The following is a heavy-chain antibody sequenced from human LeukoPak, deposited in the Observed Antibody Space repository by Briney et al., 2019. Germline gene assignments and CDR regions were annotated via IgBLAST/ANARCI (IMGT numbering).Heavy chain of an antibody. CDR2: INHSGST. CDR1: GGSFSGCY. Sequence: SETLSLTCAVYGGSFSGCYWSWIRQPPGKGLEWIGEINHSGSTNYNPSLKSRVTISVDTSKNQFSLKLSSVTAADTAVYYCARTAGGYAAFDYWGQGTLVTVSS. D-gene: IGHD5-12*01. V-gene: IGHV4-34*01. J-gene: IGHJ4*02. CDR3: ARTAGGYAAFDY.